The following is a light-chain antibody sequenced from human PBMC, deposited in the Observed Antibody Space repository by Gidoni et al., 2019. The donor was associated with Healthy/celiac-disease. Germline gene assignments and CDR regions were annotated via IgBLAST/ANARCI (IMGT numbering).Light chain of an antibody. CDR1: QSVSSSY. J-gene: IGKJ4*01. Sequence: IVLTQSPGTLSLSPGERATLSCRASQSVSSSYLAWYQQKPGQAPRLLIYGASSRATGIPDRVSGSGSGTDLTLTISRLEPEDFAVYYCQKYGSSPLTFGGGTKVEIK. V-gene: IGKV3-20*01. CDR3: QKYGSSPLT. CDR2: GAS.